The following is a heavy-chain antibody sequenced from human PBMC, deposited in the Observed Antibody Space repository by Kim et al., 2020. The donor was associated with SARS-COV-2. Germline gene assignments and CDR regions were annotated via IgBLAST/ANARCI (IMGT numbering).Heavy chain of an antibody. CDR3: ARDFLFGVPR. CDR2: NP. V-gene: IGHV7-4-1*02. J-gene: IGHJ4*02. Sequence: NPTYAQGFTGRFVFSLDTSVSTAYLQISSLKAEDTAVYYCARDFLFGVPRWGQGTLVTVSS. D-gene: IGHD3-3*01.